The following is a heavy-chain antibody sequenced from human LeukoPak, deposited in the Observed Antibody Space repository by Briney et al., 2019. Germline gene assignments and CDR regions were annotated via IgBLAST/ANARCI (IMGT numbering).Heavy chain of an antibody. CDR2: INHSGSA. V-gene: IGHV4-34*01. CDR1: GGSFSGYY. D-gene: IGHD3-22*01. CDR3: AREAVYYDSSGYYPGAFDI. J-gene: IGHJ3*02. Sequence: SETLSLTCAVYGGSFSGYYWSWIRQPPGKGLEWIGEINHSGSANYNPSLKSRVTISVDTSKNQFSLKLGSVTAADTAVYYCAREAVYYDSSGYYPGAFDIWGQGTMVTVSS.